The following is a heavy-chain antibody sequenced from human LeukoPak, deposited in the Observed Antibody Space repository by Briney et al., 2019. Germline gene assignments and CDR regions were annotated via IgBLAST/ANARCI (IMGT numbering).Heavy chain of an antibody. CDR2: ISGSGGST. V-gene: IGHV3-23*01. D-gene: IGHD3-10*01. Sequence: PGGSLRLSCAASGFTFSSYAMGWVRQAPGKGLEWVSAISGSGGSTYYADSVKGRFTISRDNSKNTLYLQMNSLRAEDTAVYYCAKGHGFGESRWDYYYYYGMDVWGQGTTVTVSS. CDR1: GFTFSSYA. J-gene: IGHJ6*02. CDR3: AKGHGFGESRWDYYYYYGMDV.